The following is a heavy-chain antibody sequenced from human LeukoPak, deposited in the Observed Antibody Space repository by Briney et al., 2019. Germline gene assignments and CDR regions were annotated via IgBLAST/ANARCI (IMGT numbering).Heavy chain of an antibody. J-gene: IGHJ4*02. CDR3: ARRNTYYDYVWGSYRGNSFDY. V-gene: IGHV4-59*01. CDR2: IYYSGST. CDR1: GGSISSYY. D-gene: IGHD3-16*02. Sequence: PSETLSLTCTVSGGSISSYYWSWIRQPPGKGLEWIGYIYYSGSTNYNPSLKSRVTISVDTSKNQFSLKLSSVTAADTAVYYCARRNTYYDYVWGSYRGNSFDYWGQGTLVTVSS.